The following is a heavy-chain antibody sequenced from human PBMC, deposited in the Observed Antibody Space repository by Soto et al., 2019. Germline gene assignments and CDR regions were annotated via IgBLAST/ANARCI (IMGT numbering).Heavy chain of an antibody. CDR3: AKERLSTAIVVFYAEYFQH. V-gene: IGHV3-23*01. D-gene: IGHD2-2*01. Sequence: GGSLRLSCAASGFTFSSDAMSWVRLAPGQGLEWVSAISGSAGSTYYANSVNARSIISRDNSKNMLYLPVTALDAADTSVSYYAKERLSTAIVVFYAEYFQHWGQGTLVTVSS. CDR2: ISGSAGST. J-gene: IGHJ1*01. CDR1: GFTFSSDA.